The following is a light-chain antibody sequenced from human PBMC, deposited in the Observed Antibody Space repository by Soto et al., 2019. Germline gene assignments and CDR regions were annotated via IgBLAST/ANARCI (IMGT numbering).Light chain of an antibody. CDR2: EVS. J-gene: IGLJ2*01. CDR3: SSYAGSNHVV. Sequence: QSVLTKPPSASGSPGQSVTISCTGTSSDVGGYNYVSWYQQHPGKAPKIMIYEVSKRPSGVPDRFSGSKSGNTASLTVSGLQAEDEADYYCSSYAGSNHVVFGGGTKVTVL. V-gene: IGLV2-8*01. CDR1: SSDVGGYNY.